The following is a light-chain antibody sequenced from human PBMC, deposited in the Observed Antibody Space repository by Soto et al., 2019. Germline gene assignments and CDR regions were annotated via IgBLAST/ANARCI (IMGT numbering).Light chain of an antibody. CDR1: QSISST. J-gene: IGKJ5*01. V-gene: IGKV1-39*01. Sequence: DIQMTQSPSSLSASVGDRVTITCRASQSISSTLNWYQQKPGKAPKLLIYAASSLQSGVPSRFSGSGSGTDFTLTISSLQPEDFATYYGQQSYSTPPITFGQGSRLEIK. CDR2: AAS. CDR3: QQSYSTPPIT.